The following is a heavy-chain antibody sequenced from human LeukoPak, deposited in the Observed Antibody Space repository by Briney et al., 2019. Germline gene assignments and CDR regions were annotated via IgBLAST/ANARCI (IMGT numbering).Heavy chain of an antibody. CDR1: GFTFSSYA. CDR3: ARDPIGGLYYYYMDV. J-gene: IGHJ6*03. Sequence: TGGSLRLSCAASGFTFSSYAMSWVRQAPGKGLEWVSSISSSSSYIYYADSVKGRFTISRDNAKNSLYLQMNSLRAEDTAVYYCARDPIGGLYYYYMDVWGKGTTVTVSS. V-gene: IGHV3-21*01. D-gene: IGHD4-23*01. CDR2: ISSSSSYI.